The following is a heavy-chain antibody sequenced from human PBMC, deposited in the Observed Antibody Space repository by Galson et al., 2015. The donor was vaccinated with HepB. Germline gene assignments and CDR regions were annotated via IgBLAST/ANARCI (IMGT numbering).Heavy chain of an antibody. CDR1: GFTFSSYS. Sequence: SLRLSCAASGFTFSSYSMNWVRQAPGKGLEWVSSISSSSSYIYYADSVKGRFTISRDNAKNSLYLQMNSLRAEDTAVYYCARTGWGGPVRIAVAGMSLYGMDVWGQGTTVTVSS. CDR2: ISSSSSYI. D-gene: IGHD6-19*01. J-gene: IGHJ6*02. V-gene: IGHV3-21*01. CDR3: ARTGWGGPVRIAVAGMSLYGMDV.